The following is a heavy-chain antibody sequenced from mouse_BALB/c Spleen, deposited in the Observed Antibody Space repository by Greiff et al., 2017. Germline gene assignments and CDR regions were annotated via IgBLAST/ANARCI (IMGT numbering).Heavy chain of an antibody. J-gene: IGHJ2*01. CDR2: ISSGGSYT. V-gene: IGHV5-6*01. CDR1: GFTFSSYG. Sequence: EVQGVESGGDLVKPGGSLKLSCAASGFTFSSYGMSWVRQTPDKRLEWVATISSGGSYTYYPDSVKGRFTISRDNAKNTLYLQMSSLKSEDTAMYYCARLREGGYWGQGTTLTVSS. CDR3: ARLREGGY.